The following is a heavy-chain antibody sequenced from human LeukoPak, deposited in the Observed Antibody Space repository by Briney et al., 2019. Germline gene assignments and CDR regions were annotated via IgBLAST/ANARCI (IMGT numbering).Heavy chain of an antibody. V-gene: IGHV3-74*01. Sequence: GGSPRLSCAASGFTFSSYWMHWVRQAPGKGLVWVSRINGDWCSTGYADSVKGRFTISRDNAKNTLYLQMNSLRAEDTAVYYCARDMDSSGWNYYYGMDVWGQGTTVTVSS. D-gene: IGHD6-19*01. J-gene: IGHJ6*02. CDR1: GFTFSSYW. CDR3: ARDMDSSGWNYYYGMDV. CDR2: INGDWCST.